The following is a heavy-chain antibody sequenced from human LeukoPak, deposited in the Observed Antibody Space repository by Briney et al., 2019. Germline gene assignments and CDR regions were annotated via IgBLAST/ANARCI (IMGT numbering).Heavy chain of an antibody. D-gene: IGHD1-1*01. CDR2: IYYSGST. CDR3: ASGTTTDYFYMDV. CDR1: GGSISSYY. V-gene: IGHV4-59*01. Sequence: SETLSLTCTVSGGSISSYYWSWIRQPPGKGLEWIGYIYYSGSTNYNPSLKSRVTISVDTSKNQFSLKLSSVTAADTAVYYCASGTTTDYFYMDVWGKGTTVTVSS. J-gene: IGHJ6*03.